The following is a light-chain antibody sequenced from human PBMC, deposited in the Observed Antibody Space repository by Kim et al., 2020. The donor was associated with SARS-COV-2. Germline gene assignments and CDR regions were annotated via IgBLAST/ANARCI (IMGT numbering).Light chain of an antibody. J-gene: IGKJ1*01. CDR2: GTS. V-gene: IGKV3-20*01. CDR1: QSVYHNY. CDR3: QQYGSAPRT. Sequence: SPGERATLSCRASQSVYHNYLAWYQQKPGQAPRVLISGTSNRATGIPDRFSGSGSGTDFTLTISRLEPEDFAVYYCQQYGSAPRTFGQGTKVDIK.